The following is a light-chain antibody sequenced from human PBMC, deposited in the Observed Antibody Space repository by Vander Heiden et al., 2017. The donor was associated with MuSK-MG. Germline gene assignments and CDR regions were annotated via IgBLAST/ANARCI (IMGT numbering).Light chain of an antibody. J-gene: IGLJ2*01. Sequence: SYELTQPLSVSVALGQTARITCGGNNIGSKNVHWYQQKPGQATVLVIYRESNRPSGIPERFSGSNSGNTATLTISRAQAGDEADYYCQGWDSRVVFGGGTKLTVL. CDR2: RES. CDR3: QGWDSRVV. V-gene: IGLV3-9*01. CDR1: NIGSKN.